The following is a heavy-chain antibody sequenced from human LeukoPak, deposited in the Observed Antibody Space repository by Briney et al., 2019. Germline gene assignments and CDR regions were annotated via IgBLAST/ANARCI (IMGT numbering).Heavy chain of an antibody. V-gene: IGHV1-2*02. CDR1: GYTFTDSY. CDR2: INPNTRGT. Sequence: ASVKVSCKASGYTFTDSYMHWVRQAPGQGLEWIGWINPNTRGTSYAQKFQGRVTVTRDTSISTAYMDLSSLRSDDTAVYYCARGLRGSGIDPWGQGTLVTVSS. J-gene: IGHJ5*02. CDR3: ARGLRGSGIDP. D-gene: IGHD5-24*01.